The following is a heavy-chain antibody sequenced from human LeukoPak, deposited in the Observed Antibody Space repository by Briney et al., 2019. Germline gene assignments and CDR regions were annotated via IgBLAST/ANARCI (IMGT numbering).Heavy chain of an antibody. D-gene: IGHD3-22*01. CDR3: ARVRRDLGSYYDSSGYIDY. J-gene: IGHJ4*02. CDR2: ISSSSSTI. Sequence: PGGSLRLSCAASGFTFSSYSMNWVRQAPGKGLEWVSYISSSSSTIYYADSVKGRFTISRDNAKNSLYLQMNSLRAEDTAVYYCARVRRDLGSYYDSSGYIDYWGQGTLVTVSS. V-gene: IGHV3-48*01. CDR1: GFTFSSYS.